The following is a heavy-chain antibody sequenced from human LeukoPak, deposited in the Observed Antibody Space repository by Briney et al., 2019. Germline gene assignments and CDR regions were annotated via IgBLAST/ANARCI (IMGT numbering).Heavy chain of an antibody. CDR2: IIPIFGTA. D-gene: IGHD3-10*01. J-gene: IGHJ4*02. Sequence: GASVKVSCKASGVTFSSYAISWVRQAPGQGLEWMGGIIPIFGTANYAQKFQGRVTITADESTSTAYMELSSLRSEDTAVYYCARVGIHDYYGSGSYWYYFDYWGQGTLVTVSS. CDR1: GVTFSSYA. CDR3: ARVGIHDYYGSGSYWYYFDY. V-gene: IGHV1-69*13.